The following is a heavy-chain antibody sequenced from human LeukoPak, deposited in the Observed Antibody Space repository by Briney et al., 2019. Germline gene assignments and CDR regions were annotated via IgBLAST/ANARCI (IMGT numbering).Heavy chain of an antibody. Sequence: SETLSLTCTVSGGSISSYYWSWIRQPPGKGLEWIGYIYYSGSTNYNPSLKSRVTISVDTSKNQFSLKLSSATAADTAVYYCARVDTVAATGEYFDYWGQGTLVTVPS. CDR3: ARVDTVAATGEYFDY. V-gene: IGHV4-59*12. D-gene: IGHD6-13*01. J-gene: IGHJ4*02. CDR2: IYYSGST. CDR1: GGSISSYY.